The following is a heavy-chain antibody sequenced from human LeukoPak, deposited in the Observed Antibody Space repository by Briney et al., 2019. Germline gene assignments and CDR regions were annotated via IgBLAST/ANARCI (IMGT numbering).Heavy chain of an antibody. CDR2: IKNKANSYIT. CDR1: GFTFSDHY. V-gene: IGHV3-72*01. CDR3: AQFSVGG. J-gene: IGHJ4*02. D-gene: IGHD3-16*01. Sequence: GGSLRLSCAASGFTFSDHYMDWVRQAPGKGLEWVGRIKNKANSYITEYAASVKGRFTISRDDSKNSLYLQMNGLKTEDTAVYYRAQFSVGGWGQGTLVTVSS.